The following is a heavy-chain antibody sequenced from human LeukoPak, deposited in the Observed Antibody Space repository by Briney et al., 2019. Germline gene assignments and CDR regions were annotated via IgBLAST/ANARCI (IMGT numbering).Heavy chain of an antibody. CDR3: AKIAVSGLWYFDL. CDR2: ISVGGDYI. D-gene: IGHD6-19*01. V-gene: IGHV3-23*01. CDR1: GFTFSSYA. Sequence: PGRSLRLSCAASGFTFSSYAMHWVRQAPGKGLEWVSSISVGGDYIYYADSVKGWFTTSRDNSKRTLYLQMYSLRAEDTAVYYCAKIAVSGLWYFDLWGRGTLVTVSS. J-gene: IGHJ2*01.